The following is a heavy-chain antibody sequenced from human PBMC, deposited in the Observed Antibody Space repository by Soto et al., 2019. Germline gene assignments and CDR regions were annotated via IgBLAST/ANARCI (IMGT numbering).Heavy chain of an antibody. CDR3: ARAPGQSFSGYQYYFDY. J-gene: IGHJ4*02. CDR1: GGSISSGGYS. D-gene: IGHD3-22*01. CDR2: IYHSGST. V-gene: IGHV4-30-2*01. Sequence: TSETLSLTCAVSGGSISSGGYSWSWIRQPPGKGLEWIGYIYHSGSTYYNPSLKSRVTISVDRSKNQFSLKLSSVTAADTAVYYCARAPGQSFSGYQYYFDYWGQGTLVTVSS.